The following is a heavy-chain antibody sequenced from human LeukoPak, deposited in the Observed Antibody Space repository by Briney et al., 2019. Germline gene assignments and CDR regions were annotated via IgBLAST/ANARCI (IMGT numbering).Heavy chain of an antibody. Sequence: PGGSLRLSYAVSGFTVSSHYMTWGRQAPGKGLEWGSVIYSDGSTYYADSVKGRFTISRDNSKNTLYLQMNSLRAEDTAVYYCARDGVGHRYGIFDYWGQGTLVTVSS. J-gene: IGHJ4*02. CDR1: GFTVSSHY. V-gene: IGHV3-53*01. CDR3: ARDGVGHRYGIFDY. D-gene: IGHD5-18*01. CDR2: IYSDGST.